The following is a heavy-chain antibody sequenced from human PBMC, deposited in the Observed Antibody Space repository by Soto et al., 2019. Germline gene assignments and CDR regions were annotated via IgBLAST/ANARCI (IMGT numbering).Heavy chain of an antibody. CDR2: IYYSGST. J-gene: IGHJ6*02. CDR3: ARGDYVWGSYRPGGYYYGMDV. D-gene: IGHD3-16*02. Sequence: QVQLQESGPGLVKPSETLSLTCTVSGGSISSYYWSWIRQPPGKGLEWIGYIYYSGSTNYNPSLKSRVTISVDPSKNQFSLKLSSVTAADTAVYYCARGDYVWGSYRPGGYYYGMDVWGQGTTVTVSS. CDR1: GGSISSYY. V-gene: IGHV4-59*01.